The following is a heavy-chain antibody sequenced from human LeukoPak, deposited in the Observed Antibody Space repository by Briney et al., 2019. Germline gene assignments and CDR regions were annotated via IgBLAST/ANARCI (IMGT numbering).Heavy chain of an antibody. CDR2: IIPIFGTA. CDR3: ARGRSGSYLGCFDY. D-gene: IGHD1-26*01. V-gene: IGHV1-69*05. J-gene: IGHJ4*02. Sequence: GSSVKVSCKASGGTFSSYAISWVRQAPGRGLEWMGGIIPIFGTANYAQKFQGRVTITTDESTSTAYMELSSLRSEDTAVYYCARGRSGSYLGCFDYWGQGTLVTVSS. CDR1: GGTFSSYA.